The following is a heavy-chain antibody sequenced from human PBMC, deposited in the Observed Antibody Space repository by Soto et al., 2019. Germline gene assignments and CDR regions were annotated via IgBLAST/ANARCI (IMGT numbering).Heavy chain of an antibody. CDR2: IIPIFGTA. J-gene: IGHJ6*02. Sequence: ASVKVSCKASGGTFSSYAISWVRQAPGQGLEWRGVIIPIFGTANYAQKFQGRVTITADESTSTAYMELSSLRSEDTAVYYCARTIVVVPAAMGTHGIIPRDVWGQGTTVTVSS. V-gene: IGHV1-69*13. CDR1: GGTFSSYA. D-gene: IGHD2-2*01. CDR3: ARTIVVVPAAMGTHGIIPRDV.